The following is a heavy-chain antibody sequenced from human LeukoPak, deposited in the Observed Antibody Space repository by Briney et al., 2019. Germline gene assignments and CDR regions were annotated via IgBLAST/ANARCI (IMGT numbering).Heavy chain of an antibody. CDR1: GGSISSYY. D-gene: IGHD5-12*01. V-gene: IGHV4-4*07. Sequence: SDTLSLTCTVSGGSISSYYWSWIRQPAGKGLEGIGRFYSGGSTDYNPSLKSRVTMSVDTSKNQFSLRLSSVTAADTAVYYCARVYSGYDLPGSLANYYFDYWGQGTLVTVSS. CDR2: FYSGGST. CDR3: ARVYSGYDLPGSLANYYFDY. J-gene: IGHJ4*02.